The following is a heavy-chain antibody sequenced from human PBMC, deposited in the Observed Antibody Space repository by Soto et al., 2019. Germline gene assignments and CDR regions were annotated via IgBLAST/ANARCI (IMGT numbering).Heavy chain of an antibody. Sequence: EVQLVESGGGLVQPGGSLKLSCAASGFTFSGSAMHWVRQASGKGLEWVGRIRSKANSYATAYAASVKGRFTISRDYSKNRASLQMNSRKTEDTAVYFCRVYDNSGPTMGDYWGQGTLVSVSP. CDR1: GFTFSGSA. CDR3: RVYDNSGPTMGDY. CDR2: IRSKANSYAT. J-gene: IGHJ4*02. V-gene: IGHV3-73*01. D-gene: IGHD3-22*01.